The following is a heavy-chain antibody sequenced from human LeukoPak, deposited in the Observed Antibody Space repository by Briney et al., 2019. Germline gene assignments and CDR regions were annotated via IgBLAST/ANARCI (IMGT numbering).Heavy chain of an antibody. CDR1: GFTFSSYG. D-gene: IGHD6-19*01. V-gene: IGHV3-33*06. J-gene: IGHJ4*02. CDR2: IWYDGSNK. CDR3: AKGLDSSGWYSDY. Sequence: PGGSLRLSCAASGFTFSSYGMHWVRQAPGKGLEWVAVIWYDGSNKYYADSVKGRFTISRDNSKNMLYLQMNSLRAEDTAVYYCAKGLDSSGWYSDYWGQGTLVTVSS.